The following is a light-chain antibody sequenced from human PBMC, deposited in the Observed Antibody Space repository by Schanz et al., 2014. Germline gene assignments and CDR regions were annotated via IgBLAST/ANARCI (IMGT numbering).Light chain of an antibody. Sequence: SCELTQPPSVSVAPGKTAMITCGGNNIGSKSVHWYQQKPGQTPVLVVYDNSDRPSGIPERFSGSNSGNTATLTISRVEAGDEADYYCQVWDVTSDHPGVFGGGTKLTVL. V-gene: IGLV3-21*03. J-gene: IGLJ2*01. CDR3: QVWDVTSDHPGV. CDR1: NIGSKS. CDR2: DNS.